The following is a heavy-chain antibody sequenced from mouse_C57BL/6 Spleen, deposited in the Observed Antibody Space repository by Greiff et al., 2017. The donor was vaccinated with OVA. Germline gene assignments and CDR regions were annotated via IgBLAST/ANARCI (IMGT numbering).Heavy chain of an antibody. J-gene: IGHJ2*01. V-gene: IGHV1-69*01. D-gene: IGHD2-4*01. CDR3: ARSYDYEYFDY. CDR2: IDPSDSYT. Sequence: QVHVKQPGAELVMPGASVKLSCKASGYTFTSYWMHWVKQRPGQGLEWIGEIDPSDSYTNYNQKFKGKSTLTVDKSSSTAYMQLSSLTSEDSAVYYCARSYDYEYFDYWGQGTTLTVSS. CDR1: GYTFTSYW.